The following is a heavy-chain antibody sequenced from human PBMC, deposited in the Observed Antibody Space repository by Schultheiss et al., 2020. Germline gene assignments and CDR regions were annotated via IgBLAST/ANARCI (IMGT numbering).Heavy chain of an antibody. V-gene: IGHV4-34*01. D-gene: IGHD6-19*01. CDR1: GGSFRGYY. Sequence: SETLSLTCAVYGGSFRGYYWSWIRQPPGKGLEWIGEINYSGSTNYNPSLKSRVTISVDTSKNQFSLKLSSVTAADTAVYYCARYSSAGWFDPWGQGTLVTVSS. CDR3: ARYSSAGWFDP. J-gene: IGHJ5*02. CDR2: INYSGST.